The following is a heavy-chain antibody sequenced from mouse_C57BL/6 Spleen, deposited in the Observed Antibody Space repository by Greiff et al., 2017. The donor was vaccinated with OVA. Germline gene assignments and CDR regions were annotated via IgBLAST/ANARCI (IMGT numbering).Heavy chain of an antibody. V-gene: IGHV1-26*01. D-gene: IGHD2-3*01. J-gene: IGHJ4*01. CDR1: GYTFTDYY. CDR3: ARSVDGYYDAMDY. Sequence: VQLQQSGPELVKPGASVKISCKASGYTFTDYYMNWVKQSHGKSLEWIGDINPNNGGTSYNQKFKGKATLTVDKSSSTAYMELRSLTSEDSAVYYCARSVDGYYDAMDYWGQGTSVTVSS. CDR2: INPNNGGT.